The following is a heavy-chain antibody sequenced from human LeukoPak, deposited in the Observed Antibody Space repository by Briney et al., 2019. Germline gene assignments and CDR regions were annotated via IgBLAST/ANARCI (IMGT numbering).Heavy chain of an antibody. CDR1: GYTFTSYD. Sequence: ASVKVSCKASGYTFTSYDINWVRQATGQGLEWMGWMNPNSGNTNYAQKLQGRVTMTTDTSTSTAYMELRSLRSDDTAVYYCARGPPTPQYFQHWGQGTLVTVSS. CDR2: MNPNSGNT. CDR3: ARGPPTPQYFQH. V-gene: IGHV1-8*01. J-gene: IGHJ1*01. D-gene: IGHD2-15*01.